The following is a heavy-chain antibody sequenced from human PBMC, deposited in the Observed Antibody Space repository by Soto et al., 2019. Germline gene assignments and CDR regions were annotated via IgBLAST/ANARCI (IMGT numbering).Heavy chain of an antibody. CDR1: GFAVSSSY. CDR2: IYTGGAT. CDR3: ARGTTVVPAGYY. Sequence: EVQLVESGGGLIQPGGSLRLSCAASGFAVSSSYMSWVRQAPGKGLEWVSVIYTGGATYYADSVKGRFTISRDDSKNTLYLQMNSLRAEATAVYYCARGTTVVPAGYYWGQGALVTVSS. D-gene: IGHD2-2*01. V-gene: IGHV3-53*01. J-gene: IGHJ4*02.